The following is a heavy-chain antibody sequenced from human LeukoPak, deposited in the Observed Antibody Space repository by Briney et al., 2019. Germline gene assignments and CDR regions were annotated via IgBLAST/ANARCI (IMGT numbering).Heavy chain of an antibody. CDR1: GFTFDDYA. V-gene: IGHV3-9*01. CDR2: ISWNSGSI. D-gene: IGHD3-10*01. J-gene: IGHJ4*02. CDR3: AKDNPGGFDY. Sequence: GGSLRLPCAASGFTFDDYAMHWVRQAPGKGLEWVSGISWNSGSIGYADSVKGRFTISRDNAKNSLYLQMNSLRAEDTALYYCAKDNPGGFDYWGQGTLVTVSS.